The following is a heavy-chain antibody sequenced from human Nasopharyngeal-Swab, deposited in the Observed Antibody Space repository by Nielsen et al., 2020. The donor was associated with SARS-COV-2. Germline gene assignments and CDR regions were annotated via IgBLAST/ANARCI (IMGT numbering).Heavy chain of an antibody. D-gene: IGHD2-2*01. CDR2: ISWNSGSI. CDR1: GFTFDDYA. Sequence: SLKISCAASGFTFDDYAMHWVRQAPGKGLEWVSGISWNSGSIGYADSVKGRFTISRDNAKNPLYLQMNSLRAEDTALYYCAKMAEYCSSTSCSRYYYYGMDVWGQGTTVTVSS. CDR3: AKMAEYCSSTSCSRYYYYGMDV. V-gene: IGHV3-9*01. J-gene: IGHJ6*02.